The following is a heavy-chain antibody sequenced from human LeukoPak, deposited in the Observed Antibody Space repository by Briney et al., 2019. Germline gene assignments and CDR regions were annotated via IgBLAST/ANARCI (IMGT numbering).Heavy chain of an antibody. D-gene: IGHD2-2*01. V-gene: IGHV4-39*01. CDR1: GGSISSSSYY. J-gene: IGHJ4*02. CDR2: IYYSGIT. Sequence: SSETLSLTCTVSGGSISSSSYYWGWIRQPPGKGLEWIGSIYYSGITYYNSSLKSRVTISVDTSKNQCSLKLSSVTAADTAVYYCARRYQLLYFDYWGQGTLVTVSS. CDR3: ARRYQLLYFDY.